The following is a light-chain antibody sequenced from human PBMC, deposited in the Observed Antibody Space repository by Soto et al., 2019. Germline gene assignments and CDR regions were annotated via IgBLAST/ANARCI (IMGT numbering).Light chain of an antibody. J-gene: IGKJ1*01. CDR3: QQYGSSPET. V-gene: IGKV3-20*01. CDR2: GAS. CDR1: QSVSSSY. Sequence: IGLTQSAGALSLSPGERATLSCRASQSVSSSYLAWYQQKPGQAPRLLIYGASSRATGIPDRFSGSGSGTDFTLTISRLEPEDFAMYYCQQYGSSPETFGQGTKVDIK.